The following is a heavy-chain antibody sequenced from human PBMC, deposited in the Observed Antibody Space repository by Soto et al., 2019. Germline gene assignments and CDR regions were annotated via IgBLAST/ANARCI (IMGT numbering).Heavy chain of an antibody. Sequence: QVQLVQSGAEVKKPGSSVKVSCKVSGGTFSSYAISWVRQAPGQGLEWMGGIIPRFATGNYAEKFQGRVTITAADFTTTAYLELTSLTSDDTAVYYCARPGATMIIDTYGMDVWGQGTTVTV. CDR1: GGTFSSYA. D-gene: IGHD3-22*01. CDR3: ARPGATMIIDTYGMDV. V-gene: IGHV1-69*01. CDR2: IIPRFATG. J-gene: IGHJ6*02.